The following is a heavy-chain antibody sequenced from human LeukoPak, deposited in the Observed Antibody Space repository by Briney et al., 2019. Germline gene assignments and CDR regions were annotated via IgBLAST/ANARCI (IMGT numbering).Heavy chain of an antibody. CDR3: ARELQSMSYYYYGMDV. Sequence: GASVNVSCKASGGTFNSYAISWVRQAPGQGLEWMGGIIPIFGTANYAQKFQGRVTITADESTSTAYMELSSLRSEDTAVYYCARELQSMSYYYYGMDVWGQGTTVTVSS. CDR1: GGTFNSYA. D-gene: IGHD4-11*01. CDR2: IIPIFGTA. V-gene: IGHV1-69*13. J-gene: IGHJ6*02.